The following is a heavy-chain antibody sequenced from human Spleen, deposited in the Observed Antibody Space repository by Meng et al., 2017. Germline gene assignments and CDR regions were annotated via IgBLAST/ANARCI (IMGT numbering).Heavy chain of an antibody. CDR2: ISSSGSTI. Sequence: GGSLRLSCAASGFTFSDYYMSWIRQAPGKGLEWVSYISSSGSTIYYADSVKGRFTISRDNAKNSLYLQMNSLRAEDTAVYYCARDRVTIFGVVIIGWFDPWGQGTLVTVSS. D-gene: IGHD3-3*01. V-gene: IGHV3-11*01. J-gene: IGHJ5*02. CDR3: ARDRVTIFGVVIIGWFDP. CDR1: GFTFSDYY.